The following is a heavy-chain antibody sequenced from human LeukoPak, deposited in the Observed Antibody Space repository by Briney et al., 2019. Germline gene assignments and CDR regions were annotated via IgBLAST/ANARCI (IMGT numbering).Heavy chain of an antibody. CDR1: GFTFSSYA. Sequence: PGGSLRHSCAASGFTFSSYAMSWVRQAPGKGLEWVSAISGSGGSTYYADSVKGRFTISRDNSKNTLYLQMNSLRAEDTAVYYCAKDLRYYGSGTDYWGQGTLVTVSS. J-gene: IGHJ4*02. CDR3: AKDLRYYGSGTDY. D-gene: IGHD3-10*01. CDR2: ISGSGGST. V-gene: IGHV3-23*01.